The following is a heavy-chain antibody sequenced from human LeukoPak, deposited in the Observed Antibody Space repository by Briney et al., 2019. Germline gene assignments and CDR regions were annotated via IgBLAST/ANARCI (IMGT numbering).Heavy chain of an antibody. Sequence: ASVKVSCMVSGDTLTALSMHWVRQAPGKGLEWMGGFHPEDGETIYAQKFQGRVTMTEDTSTDTAYMELSSLRSDDTAVYYCTTGKIYCSTTSCSDDYWGQGTLVTVSS. J-gene: IGHJ4*02. CDR3: TTGKIYCSTTSCSDDY. CDR1: GDTLTALS. D-gene: IGHD2-2*01. V-gene: IGHV1-24*01. CDR2: FHPEDGET.